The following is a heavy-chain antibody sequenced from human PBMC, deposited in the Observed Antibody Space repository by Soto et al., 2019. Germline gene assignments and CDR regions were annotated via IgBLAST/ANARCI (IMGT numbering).Heavy chain of an antibody. CDR2: IKQDGSEK. J-gene: IGHJ3*02. CDR3: ARREELLRGDAFDI. CDR1: GFTFSSYW. D-gene: IGHD2-15*01. Sequence: LSLTCAASGFTFSSYWMSWVRQAPGKGLEWVANIKQDGSEKYYVDSVKGRFTISRDNAKNSLYLQMNSLRAEDTAVYYCARREELLRGDAFDIWGQGTMVTVSS. V-gene: IGHV3-7*01.